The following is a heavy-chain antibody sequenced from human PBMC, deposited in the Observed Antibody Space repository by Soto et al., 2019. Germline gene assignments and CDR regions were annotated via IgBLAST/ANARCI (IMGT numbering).Heavy chain of an antibody. J-gene: IGHJ4*02. CDR1: GGSMSRGDYY. CDR2: IFYSGST. D-gene: IGHD6-6*01. Sequence: PSETLSLTCTVSGGSMSRGDYYWSWIRQPPGKGLEWIGSIFYSGSTYYNPSLKSRVNISVDTSKNQFSLKLSSVTAADTAVYYCARSHIVPRLLMYPYDYWGQGTLVTV. V-gene: IGHV4-39*01. CDR3: ARSHIVPRLLMYPYDY.